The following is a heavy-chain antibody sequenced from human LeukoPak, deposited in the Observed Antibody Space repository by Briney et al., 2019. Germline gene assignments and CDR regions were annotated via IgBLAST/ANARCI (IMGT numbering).Heavy chain of an antibody. CDR1: GYTFTSYY. Sequence: EATVKVSCKASGYTFTSYYMHWVRQAPGQGLEWMGIINPSGGSTSYAQKFQGRVTMTRDTSTSTVYMELSSLRSEDTAVYYCARVRGSSSWSSYFDYWGQGTLVTVSS. V-gene: IGHV1-46*01. CDR2: INPSGGST. D-gene: IGHD6-13*01. CDR3: ARVRGSSSWSSYFDY. J-gene: IGHJ4*02.